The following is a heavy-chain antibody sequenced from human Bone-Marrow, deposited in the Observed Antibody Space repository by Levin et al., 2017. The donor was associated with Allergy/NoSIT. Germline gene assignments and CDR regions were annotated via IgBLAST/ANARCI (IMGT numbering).Heavy chain of an antibody. V-gene: IGHV4-31*01. J-gene: IGHJ6*02. D-gene: IGHD3-10*01. CDR1: GGSISSGDSY. CDR2: IANSGST. CDR3: ASHDGSGGTNYYGMDV. Sequence: SETLSLTCTVSGGSISSGDSYWSWIRQHPGTGLEWLGYIANSGSTYYNPSLRTPVTISVDTSKNHFSLKLSSVTAADTAVYYCASHDGSGGTNYYGMDVGGQGTTVTVSS.